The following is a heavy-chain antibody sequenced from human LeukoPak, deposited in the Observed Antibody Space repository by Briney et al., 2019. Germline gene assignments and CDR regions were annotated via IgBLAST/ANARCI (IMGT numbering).Heavy chain of an antibody. CDR2: ISVSGGNT. D-gene: IGHD2-8*02. V-gene: IGHV3-23*01. CDR1: GFTFSSYA. J-gene: IGHJ4*02. Sequence: PGGSLRLSCAASGFTFSSYAMSWVRQAPGKGLEWVSTISVSGGNTYYADSVRGRFTISRDNSKNTLYLQMNSLRAEDTAVYYCAREKYSTGYYYFDYWGQGTLVTVSS. CDR3: AREKYSTGYYYFDY.